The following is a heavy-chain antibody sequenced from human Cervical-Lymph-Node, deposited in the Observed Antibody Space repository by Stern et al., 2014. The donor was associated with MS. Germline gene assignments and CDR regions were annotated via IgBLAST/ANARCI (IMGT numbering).Heavy chain of an antibody. V-gene: IGHV3-9*01. CDR2: ISWSSGTI. CDR1: GFTFDDYA. D-gene: IGHD6-6*01. Sequence: EVHLVESGGGLVQPGRSLRLSCAASGFTFDDYAMHWVRQAPGKGLEWVSTISWSSGTIAYADSVKGRFTISRDHAKNSLYLQMNSLRVEDTALYYCTKDLYSSSSFNGMDVWGQGTTVTVSS. CDR3: TKDLYSSSSFNGMDV. J-gene: IGHJ6*02.